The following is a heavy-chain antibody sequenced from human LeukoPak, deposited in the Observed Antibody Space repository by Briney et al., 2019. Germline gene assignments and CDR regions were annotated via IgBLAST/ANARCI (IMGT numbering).Heavy chain of an antibody. CDR2: FDPEDGET. Sequence: GASVKVSCKVSRYTLTELSMHWVRRAPGKGLEWMGGFDPEDGETIYAQKFQGRVTMTEDTSTDTAYMELSSLRSEDTAVYYCATDPFYYYDSSGTFVYWGQGTLVTVSS. CDR3: ATDPFYYYDSSGTFVY. D-gene: IGHD3-22*01. V-gene: IGHV1-24*01. CDR1: RYTLTELS. J-gene: IGHJ4*02.